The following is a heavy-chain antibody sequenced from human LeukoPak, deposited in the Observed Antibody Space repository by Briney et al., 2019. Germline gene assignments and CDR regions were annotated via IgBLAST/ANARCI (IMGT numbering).Heavy chain of an antibody. D-gene: IGHD5/OR15-5a*01. CDR2: ISGSGGST. V-gene: IGHV3-23*01. Sequence: ETLSLTCTVSGGSISSYYWSWVRQAPGKGLEWVSAISGSGGSTYYADSVKGRFTISRDNSKNTLYLQMNSLRAEDTAVYYCAKGVGYWGQGTLVTVSS. CDR3: AKGVGY. J-gene: IGHJ4*02. CDR1: GGSISSYY.